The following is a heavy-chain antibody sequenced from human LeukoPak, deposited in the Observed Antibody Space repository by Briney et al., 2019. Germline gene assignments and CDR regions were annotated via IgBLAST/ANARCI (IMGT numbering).Heavy chain of an antibody. V-gene: IGHV3-7*05. J-gene: IGHJ4*02. CDR2: IKQDGSEK. CDR3: ARGDRRIAAAGTAYFDY. Sequence: GGSLRLSCAASGFTFSSYWMSWVRQAPGKGLEWVANIKQDGSEKYYVDSVKGRFTISRDNAKNSLYLQMNSLRAEDTAVYYCARGDRRIAAAGTAYFDYWGQGTLVTVSS. CDR1: GFTFSSYW. D-gene: IGHD6-13*01.